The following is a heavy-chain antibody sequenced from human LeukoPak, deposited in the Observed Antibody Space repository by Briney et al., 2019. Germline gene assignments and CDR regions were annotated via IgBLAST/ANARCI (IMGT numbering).Heavy chain of an antibody. D-gene: IGHD6-19*01. CDR3: ARCSQQWLVPDFDY. CDR1: GYTFTGYY. V-gene: IGHV1-2*02. Sequence: GASVKVSCKASGYTFTGYYMHWVRQAPGQGLEWMGWINPNSGGTNYAQKFQGRVTMTGDTSISTAYMELSRLRSDDTAVYYCARCSQQWLVPDFDYWGQGTLVTVSS. J-gene: IGHJ4*02. CDR2: INPNSGGT.